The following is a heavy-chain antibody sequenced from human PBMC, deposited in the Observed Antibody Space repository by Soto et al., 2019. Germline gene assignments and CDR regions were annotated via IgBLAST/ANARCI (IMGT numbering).Heavy chain of an antibody. CDR2: IYPGDSDT. V-gene: IGHV5-51*03. CDR3: ARRYVGPYWYFDL. Sequence: EVQLVQSGAEVKKPGESLKISCKGSGYTFTTYWIGWVRQMPGKGLEWMGIIYPGDSDTRYSPSFQGQVTISADKSISTAYLQWSRLKASDTASDYCARRYVGPYWYFDLWGRGTLVTVSS. CDR1: GYTFTTYW. J-gene: IGHJ2*01. D-gene: IGHD3-16*01.